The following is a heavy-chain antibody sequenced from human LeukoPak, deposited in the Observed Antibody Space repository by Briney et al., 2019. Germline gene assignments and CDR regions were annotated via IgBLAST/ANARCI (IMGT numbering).Heavy chain of an antibody. CDR1: GFTFTTYG. D-gene: IGHD3-22*01. CDR2: ISTHGERT. Sequence: GGSLRLSCAASGFTFTTYGLHWLRQAPGKGLEYVSAISTHGERTYYADSVRGRFTISRDNSKNTLYLQMNSLRAEDTAVYYCARDHDSSGYYRGGYWGQGTLVTVSS. CDR3: ARDHDSSGYYRGGY. V-gene: IGHV3-64*02. J-gene: IGHJ4*02.